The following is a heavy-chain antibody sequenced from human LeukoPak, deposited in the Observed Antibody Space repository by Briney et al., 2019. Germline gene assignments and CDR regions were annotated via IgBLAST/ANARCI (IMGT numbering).Heavy chain of an antibody. D-gene: IGHD6-13*01. CDR2: INPNSGGT. V-gene: IGHV1-2*02. CDR3: ARGGGGQYSSSWYYFDY. CDR1: GYTFTGYY. J-gene: IGHJ4*02. Sequence: ASVKVSCKASGYTFTGYYMHWVRQAPGQGLEWMGWINPNSGGTNYAQKFQGRVTMTRDTSTSTAYMELSRLRSDDTAVYYCARGGGGQYSSSWYYFDYWGQGTLVTVSS.